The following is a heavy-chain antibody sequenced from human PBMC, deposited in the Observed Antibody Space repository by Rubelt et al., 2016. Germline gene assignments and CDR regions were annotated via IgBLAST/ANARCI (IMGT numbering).Heavy chain of an antibody. Sequence: EVQLVQSGAEVKKPGESLKISCKGSGYSFTSYWIGWVRQMPGKGLEWMGIIYPGDSYTRYSPCVQGQGTIAADKAISTAYLQWSSLKASDTAMYYCARLLQLWPFDYWGQGTLVTVSS. CDR1: GYSFTSYW. CDR3: ARLLQLWPFDY. J-gene: IGHJ4*02. D-gene: IGHD5-18*01. CDR2: IYPGDSYT. V-gene: IGHV5-51*01.